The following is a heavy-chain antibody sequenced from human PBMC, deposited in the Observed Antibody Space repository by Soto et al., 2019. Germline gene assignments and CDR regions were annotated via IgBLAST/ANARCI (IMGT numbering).Heavy chain of an antibody. V-gene: IGHV4-34*04. Sequence: SGTLSPTCKMSGGSLSVFSFSDYYWGWIRQAPGKGLEWIGEINYEGDSNQNVSLKSRARPIVDTSNNQFALQLRCVTAADTAVYYCVRGVSIMDGPDKYYFDSWGPGTLGTVSS. D-gene: IGHD3-10*01. J-gene: IGHJ4*02. CDR2: INYEGDS. CDR1: VFSFSDYY. CDR3: VRGVSIMDGPDKYYFDS.